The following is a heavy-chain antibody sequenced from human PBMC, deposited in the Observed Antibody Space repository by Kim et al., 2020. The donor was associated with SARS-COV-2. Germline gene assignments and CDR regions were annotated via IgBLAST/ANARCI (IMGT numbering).Heavy chain of an antibody. D-gene: IGHD2-21*02. CDR3: ARVRTPPPEVTATYYYYYYGMDV. V-gene: IGHV4-59*13. CDR1: GGSISSYY. CDR2: IYYSGST. Sequence: SETLPLTCTVSGGSISSYYWSWIRQPPGKGLEWIGYIYYSGSTNYNPSLKSRVTISVDTSKNQFSLKLSSVTAADTAVYYCARVRTPPPEVTATYYYYYYGMDVWGQGTTVTVSS. J-gene: IGHJ6*02.